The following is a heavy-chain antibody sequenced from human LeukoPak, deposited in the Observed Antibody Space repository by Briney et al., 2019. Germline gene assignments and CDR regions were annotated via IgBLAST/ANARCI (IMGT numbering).Heavy chain of an antibody. CDR2: IKQDGSEK. CDR1: GFTFSSYW. J-gene: IGHJ6*03. V-gene: IGHV3-7*03. Sequence: GGSLRLSCAASGFTFSSYWMSWVRQAPGKGLEWVANIKQDGSEKYYVDSVKGRFTISRDNSKNTLYLQMNSLRAEDTAVYYCAKAITAGYYYYMDVWGKGTTVTVSS. D-gene: IGHD5-12*01. CDR3: AKAITAGYYYYMDV.